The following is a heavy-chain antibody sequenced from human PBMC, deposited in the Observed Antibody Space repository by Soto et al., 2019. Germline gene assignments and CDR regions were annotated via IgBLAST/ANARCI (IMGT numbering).Heavy chain of an antibody. CDR3: ARGRGGWFINQLLNAFDI. V-gene: IGHV4-59*01. CDR2: IYNSGST. CDR1: GGSISSYY. D-gene: IGHD2-2*01. J-gene: IGHJ3*02. Sequence: QVQLQESGPGLVKPSETLSLTCTVSGGSISSYYWSWIRQPPGKGLEWIGYIYNSGSTNYNPSLTSRVTISVDTSKNQFSLKLSSVTAADTAVYYCARGRGGWFINQLLNAFDIWGQGTMVTVSS.